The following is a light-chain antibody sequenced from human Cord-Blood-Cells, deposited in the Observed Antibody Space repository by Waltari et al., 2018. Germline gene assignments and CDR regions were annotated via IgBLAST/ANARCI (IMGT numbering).Light chain of an antibody. J-gene: IGKJ3*01. Sequence: QMTQSPSSLPASVRARVTVPCRKSQSISSYLNWYQQKPGKAPKLLIYAASTWQRGVPSSSSCSVSGTDFTLNISRLQPEDFGTYCCQQSYSTPRTFGAGTKVDMK. CDR3: QQSYSTPRT. CDR1: QSISSY. CDR2: AAS. V-gene: IGKV1-39*01.